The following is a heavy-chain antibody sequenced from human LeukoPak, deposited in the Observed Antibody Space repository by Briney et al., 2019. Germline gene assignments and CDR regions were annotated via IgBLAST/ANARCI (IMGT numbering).Heavy chain of an antibody. CDR3: ANPETLVYGACDI. J-gene: IGHJ3*02. CDR1: GFTFASYA. CDR2: IYRDGGTNTGRT. V-gene: IGHV3-23*01. Sequence: AGSLRLSCAASGFTFASYAMNWVRQAPGKGLEWVSGIYRDGGTNTGRTFYADSVKGRFTISRDNSKNTLYLQMNSLRAEDTAVYYCANPETLVYGACDIWGQGTMVTVSS. D-gene: IGHD2-8*01.